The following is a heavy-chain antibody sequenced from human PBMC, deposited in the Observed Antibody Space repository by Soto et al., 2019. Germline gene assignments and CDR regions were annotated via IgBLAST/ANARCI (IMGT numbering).Heavy chain of an antibody. V-gene: IGHV1-18*01. D-gene: IGHD3-22*01. CDR2: INIYSGDA. CDR1: GYTFTSYG. CDR3: ARALYYYDNSGLAY. J-gene: IGHJ4*02. Sequence: QVRLEQSGPEVKKTGASVKVSCKASGYTFTSYGISWVRQAPGQGLEWMAWINIYSGDANYAQSFQDRVTMTRDTSTNTVYMEMRILRSDDTAVYYCARALYYYDNSGLAYWGQGTLVTVSS.